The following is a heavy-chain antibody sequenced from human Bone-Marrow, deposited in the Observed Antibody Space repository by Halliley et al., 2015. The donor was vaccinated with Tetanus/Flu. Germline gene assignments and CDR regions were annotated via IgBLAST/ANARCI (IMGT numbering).Heavy chain of an antibody. CDR3: ARGPHDYSNFLFDY. J-gene: IGHJ4*02. CDR2: IFYSGST. Sequence: WIGYIFYSGSTYYNPALKSRVTISVDTSKTQFSLKRGSVTAADTAVYYCARGPHDYSNFLFDYWGQGTLVTVSS. D-gene: IGHD4-4*01. V-gene: IGHV4-30-4*01.